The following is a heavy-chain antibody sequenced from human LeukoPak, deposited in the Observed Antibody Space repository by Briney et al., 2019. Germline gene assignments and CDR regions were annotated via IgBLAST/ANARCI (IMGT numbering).Heavy chain of an antibody. CDR2: IKLDGSET. V-gene: IGHV3-7*01. J-gene: IGHJ3*02. CDR1: GFTFSRHW. D-gene: IGHD2-15*01. Sequence: GGSLRLSCGTSGFTFSRHWMSWVRQAPGKGLEWVANIKLDGSETYYVDSVKGRFTISRDNAKNSLYLQMSNLRAEDTAVYYCARGGPEASWDAFDIWGQGTMVTVSS. CDR3: ARGGPEASWDAFDI.